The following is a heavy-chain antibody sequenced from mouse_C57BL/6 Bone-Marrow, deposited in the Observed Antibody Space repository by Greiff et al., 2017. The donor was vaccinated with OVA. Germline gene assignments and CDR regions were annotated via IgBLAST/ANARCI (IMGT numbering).Heavy chain of an antibody. CDR2: IYPSDSET. CDR1: GYTFTSYW. CDR3: ARGDSNSFDY. D-gene: IGHD2-5*01. V-gene: IGHV1-61*01. J-gene: IGHJ2*01. Sequence: VQLQQPGAELVRPGSSVKLSCKASGYTFTSYWMDWVKQRPGQGLEWIGNIYPSDSETHYNQKFKDKATLTVAKSSSTAYMQLSSLTSEDSAVDYCARGDSNSFDYWGQGTTLTVSS.